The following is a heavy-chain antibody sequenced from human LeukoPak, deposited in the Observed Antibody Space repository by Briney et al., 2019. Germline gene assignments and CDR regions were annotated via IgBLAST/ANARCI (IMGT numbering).Heavy chain of an antibody. V-gene: IGHV4-4*09. J-gene: IGHJ2*01. CDR1: GGSIFSYY. CDR2: IYSNGIT. Sequence: ASETLSLTCTVSGGSIFSYYFNWIRQPPGKGLEWIGYIYSNGITSYNPSLRSRSTISIATSKNQFSLRLTSVTAADTATYYCARRAYYDSSGYYPASGYFDLWGRGTLVTVSS. CDR3: ARRAYYDSSGYYPASGYFDL. D-gene: IGHD3-22*01.